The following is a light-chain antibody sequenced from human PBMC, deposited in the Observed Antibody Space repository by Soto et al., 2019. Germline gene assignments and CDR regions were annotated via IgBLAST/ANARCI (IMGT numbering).Light chain of an antibody. J-gene: IGKJ5*01. CDR2: GAF. V-gene: IGKV3-15*01. Sequence: EIVLTHSPPTLTVSQGERATVSCRASQQAGTNLASYQQKPGQAPRLLIHGAFTRATGTPARCSGGGSGTEFTLTISSLQYEDFAVFYCQQHNQWPITFGQGTRLEIK. CDR3: QQHNQWPIT. CDR1: QQAGTN.